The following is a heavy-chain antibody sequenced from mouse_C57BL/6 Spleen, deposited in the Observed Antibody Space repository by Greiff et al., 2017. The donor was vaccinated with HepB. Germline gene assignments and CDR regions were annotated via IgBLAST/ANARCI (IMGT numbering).Heavy chain of an antibody. CDR2: IRNKANGYTT. V-gene: IGHV7-3*01. CDR1: GFTFTDYY. CDR3: ARYIYYYGSSPYYAMDY. J-gene: IGHJ4*01. Sequence: EVKLEESGGGLVQPGGSLSLSCAASGFTFTDYYMSWGRQPPGKALEWLGFIRNKANGYTTEYSASVKGRFTISRDNSQSILYLQMNALRAEDSATYYCARYIYYYGSSPYYAMDYWGQGTSVTVSS. D-gene: IGHD1-1*01.